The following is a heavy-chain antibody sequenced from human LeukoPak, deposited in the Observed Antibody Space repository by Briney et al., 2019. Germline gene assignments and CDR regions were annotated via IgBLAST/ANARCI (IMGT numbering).Heavy chain of an antibody. CDR2: ISSSSGDI. CDR1: GFTFSSYS. V-gene: IGHV3-21*01. Sequence: GGSLRLSCAASGFTFSSYSMNWVRQAPGKGREWVSSISSSSGDIYYADSMKGRFTVSRDNAKNSLYLQMNSLRAEDTAVYYCASGYGLQLNWLDPWGQGTLVTVSS. D-gene: IGHD2-2*03. J-gene: IGHJ5*02. CDR3: ASGYGLQLNWLDP.